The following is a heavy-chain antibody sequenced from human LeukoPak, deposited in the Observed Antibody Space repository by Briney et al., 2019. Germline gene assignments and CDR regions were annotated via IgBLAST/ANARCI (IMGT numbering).Heavy chain of an antibody. CDR3: ATAGVYSGSSRMDV. V-gene: IGHV1-69*06. D-gene: IGHD1-26*01. CDR2: IIPIFGTA. CDR1: GGIFSSYA. J-gene: IGHJ6*02. Sequence: SVKVSCKASGGIFSSYAISWVRQAPGQGLERMGGIIPIFGTANYAQKFQGRVTMTEDTSTDTAYMELSSLRSEDTAVYYCATAGVYSGSSRMDVWGQGTTVTVSS.